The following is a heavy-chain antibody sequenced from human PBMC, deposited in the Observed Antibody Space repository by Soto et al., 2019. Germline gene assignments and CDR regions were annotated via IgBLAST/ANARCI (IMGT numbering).Heavy chain of an antibody. D-gene: IGHD1-1*01. Sequence: AGGSLRLSCAASGFSFSIYYMNWVRRAPGTGLEWVSSISGSSGDINYADSVKGRFTISSDNAENSLYLQMRSLRAEDTAVYYCAKSRYSFDYWGQGTLVTVSS. CDR2: ISGSSGDI. J-gene: IGHJ4*02. CDR3: AKSRYSFDY. V-gene: IGHV3-21*01. CDR1: GFSFSIYY.